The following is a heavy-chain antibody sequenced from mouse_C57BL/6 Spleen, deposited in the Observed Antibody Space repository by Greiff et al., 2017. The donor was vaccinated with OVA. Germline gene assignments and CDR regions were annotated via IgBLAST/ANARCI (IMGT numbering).Heavy chain of an antibody. CDR1: GYSITSGYY. V-gene: IGHV3-6*01. J-gene: IGHJ2*01. Sequence: EVQLVESGPGLVKPSQSLSLTCSVTGYSITSGYYWYWIRQFPGNKLGWVGYISYDGSNNYNPSLKNRTSITRDTSKNQFCLKLTSVTTEDTATYYCARGGTSDYWGQGTTLTVSS. CDR2: ISYDGSN. D-gene: IGHD3-3*01. CDR3: ARGGTSDY.